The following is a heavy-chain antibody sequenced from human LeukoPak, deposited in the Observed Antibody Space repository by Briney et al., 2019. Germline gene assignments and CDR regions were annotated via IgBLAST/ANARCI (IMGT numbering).Heavy chain of an antibody. CDR2: IYHSGST. Sequence: PSETLSLTCTVSGYSISSGYYWGWIRQPPEKGLEWIGSIYHSGSTYYNPSLKSRVTISVDTSKNQFSLKLSSVTAADTAVYYCARDSAAGPPGDYWGQGTLVTVSS. J-gene: IGHJ4*02. D-gene: IGHD6-13*01. CDR3: ARDSAAGPPGDY. CDR1: GYSISSGYY. V-gene: IGHV4-38-2*02.